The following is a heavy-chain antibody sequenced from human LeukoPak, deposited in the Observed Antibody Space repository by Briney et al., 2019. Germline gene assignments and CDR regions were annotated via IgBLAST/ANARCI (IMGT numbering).Heavy chain of an antibody. J-gene: IGHJ5*02. V-gene: IGHV1-69*06. Sequence: SVKVSCKASGYTFTRYYMHWVRQAPGQGLEWMGGIIPIFGTANYAQKFQGRVTTTADKSTSTAYMELSSLRSEDTAVYYCARGRPTTSIAAAGVNWFDPWGQGTLVTVSS. D-gene: IGHD6-13*01. CDR1: GYTFTRYY. CDR3: ARGRPTTSIAAAGVNWFDP. CDR2: IIPIFGTA.